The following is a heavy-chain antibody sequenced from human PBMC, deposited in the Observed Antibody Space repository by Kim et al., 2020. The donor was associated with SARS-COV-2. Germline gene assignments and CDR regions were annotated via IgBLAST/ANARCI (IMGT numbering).Heavy chain of an antibody. CDR2: INYDRST. CDR1: GDPVNGYY. CDR3: ARGRYFDWLFHQSPHYFYY. D-gene: IGHD3-9*01. Sequence: SETLSLTCAVYGDPVNGYYWSWIRQPPGKGLEWIGEINYDRSTNYKPSLKSRVTMSLDSSKSQFSLRLTSLTAADTAVYYCARGRYFDWLFHQSPHYFYYWGQGSLVTVSS. V-gene: IGHV4-34*01. J-gene: IGHJ4*02.